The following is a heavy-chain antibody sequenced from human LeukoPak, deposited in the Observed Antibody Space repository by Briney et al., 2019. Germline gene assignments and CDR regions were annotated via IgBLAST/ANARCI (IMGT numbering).Heavy chain of an antibody. CDR2: ISAYNGNT. Sequence: ASVKVSCKASGYTFTSYGISWVRQAPGQGLEWMGRISAYNGNTNYAQKLQGRVTMTTDTSTSTAYMVLRSLRSDDTAVYYCAREGSGYYLYYFDYWGQGTLVTVSS. D-gene: IGHD3-3*01. CDR3: AREGSGYYLYYFDY. J-gene: IGHJ4*02. V-gene: IGHV1-18*01. CDR1: GYTFTSYG.